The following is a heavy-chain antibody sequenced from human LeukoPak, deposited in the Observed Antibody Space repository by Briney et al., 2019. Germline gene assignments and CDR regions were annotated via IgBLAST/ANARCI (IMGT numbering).Heavy chain of an antibody. CDR1: GGSIDSHY. Sequence: ASETLSLTCTASGGSIDSHYWSWIRQPPGKGLEWIGYIYYSGSTRYNPSLKSRVTISVDSSQKQFSLMVSSVTAADTAVYYCARLRAGPQIQWFDPWGQGTLVTVSS. CDR2: IYYSGST. CDR3: ARLRAGPQIQWFDP. V-gene: IGHV4-59*08. J-gene: IGHJ5*02.